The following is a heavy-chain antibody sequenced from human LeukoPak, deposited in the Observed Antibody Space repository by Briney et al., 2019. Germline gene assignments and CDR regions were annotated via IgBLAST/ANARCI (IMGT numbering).Heavy chain of an antibody. CDR2: IYPSGST. CDR1: GGSFSGYY. D-gene: IGHD6-13*01. J-gene: IGHJ3*02. CDR3: AREYSSSWYEPVFDI. Sequence: SETLSLTCAVYGGSFSGYYWSWIRQPAGKGLEWIGRIYPSGSTNYNPSLKSRVTISVDTSKNQFSLKLSSVTAADTAVYFCAREYSSSWYEPVFDIWGQGTMVTVSS. V-gene: IGHV4-4*07.